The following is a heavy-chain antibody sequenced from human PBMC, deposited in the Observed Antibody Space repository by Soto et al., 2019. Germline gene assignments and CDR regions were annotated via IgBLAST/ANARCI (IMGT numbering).Heavy chain of an antibody. V-gene: IGHV4-4*07. Sequence: ASETLSLTCTVSGGSISSYYWSWIRQPAGKGLEWIGRIYTSGSTNYNPSLKSRVTMSVDTSKNQFSLKLSSVTAADTAVYYCARDGSGGYYTYYYYGMDVWGQGTTVTVSS. J-gene: IGHJ6*02. D-gene: IGHD3-10*01. CDR2: IYTSGST. CDR3: ARDGSGGYYTYYYYGMDV. CDR1: GGSISSYY.